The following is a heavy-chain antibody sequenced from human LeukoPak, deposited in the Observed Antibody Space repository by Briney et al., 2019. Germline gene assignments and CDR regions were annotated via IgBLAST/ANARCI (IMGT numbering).Heavy chain of an antibody. J-gene: IGHJ4*02. CDR1: GYSFTSYW. V-gene: IGHV5-51*01. D-gene: IGHD3-22*01. CDR3: ARPSTYHYDSSGYLFDS. CDR2: IYPGDSDT. Sequence: GESLKISCKGSGYSFTSYWIGWVRQMPGKGLEWMAIIYPGDSDTRYSPSFQGQVTISADKSISTAYLQWSSLKASGTAMYYCARPSTYHYDSSGYLFDSWGQGTLVTVSS.